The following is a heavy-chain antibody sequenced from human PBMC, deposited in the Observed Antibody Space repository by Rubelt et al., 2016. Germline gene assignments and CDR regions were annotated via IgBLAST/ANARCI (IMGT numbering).Heavy chain of an antibody. J-gene: IGHJ5*02. Sequence: QVQLVQSGAEVKKPGASVKVSCKVSGYTLTELSMHWVRQAPGKGLEWMGGFDPEDGETIYVQKFQGRVTSDGDTYTDIAYMELSSLRSEDAAVYDCATVGKWERFDPWGQGTLVTVSS. CDR3: ATVGKWERFDP. CDR2: FDPEDGET. CDR1: GYTLTELS. D-gene: IGHD1-26*01. V-gene: IGHV1-24*01.